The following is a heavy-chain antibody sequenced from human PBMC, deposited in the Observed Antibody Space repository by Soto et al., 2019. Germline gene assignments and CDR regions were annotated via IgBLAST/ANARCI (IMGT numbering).Heavy chain of an antibody. CDR3: ARVRWGRVLVSPGDY. CDR2: IKQDGSEK. D-gene: IGHD2-8*02. CDR1: GFTLSNYW. J-gene: IGHJ4*02. V-gene: IGHV3-7*01. Sequence: EVQLVESGGGLVQPGGSLRLSCAASGFTLSNYWMTWVRQAPGKGLEWVAKIKQDGSEKLYVDSVKGRFTISRDNAKNSLYLQMDSLRAEDTAIYYCARVRWGRVLVSPGDYWGQGALVTVSS.